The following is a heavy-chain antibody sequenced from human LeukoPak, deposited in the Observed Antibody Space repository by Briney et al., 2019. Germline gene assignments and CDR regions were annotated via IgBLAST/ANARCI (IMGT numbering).Heavy chain of an antibody. CDR3: ARGLRTRDGYNYRWLSGYYFDY. CDR1: GGPISSYY. Sequence: SETLSLTCTVSGGPISSYYWSWIRQPPGKGLEWIGEINHSGSTNYNPSLKSRVTISVDTSKNQFSLKLSSVTAADTAVYYCARGLRTRDGYNYRWLSGYYFDYWGQGTLVTVSS. CDR2: INHSGST. V-gene: IGHV4-34*01. J-gene: IGHJ4*02. D-gene: IGHD5-24*01.